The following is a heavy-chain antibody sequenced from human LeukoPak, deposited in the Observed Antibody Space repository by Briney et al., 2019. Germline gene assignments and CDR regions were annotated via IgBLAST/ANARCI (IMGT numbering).Heavy chain of an antibody. Sequence: PSETLSLTCTVSGGSISSHYWSWIRQPPGKGLEWIAYLLDSVNTMDNPSLNSRLTLSADTSKNQFSLRLSSVTAADTAVYYCATIKRGSIYGYFDFWGQGIKVTVSS. CDR2: LLDSVNT. D-gene: IGHD5-18*01. V-gene: IGHV4-59*11. J-gene: IGHJ4*02. CDR1: GGSISSHY. CDR3: ATIKRGSIYGYFDF.